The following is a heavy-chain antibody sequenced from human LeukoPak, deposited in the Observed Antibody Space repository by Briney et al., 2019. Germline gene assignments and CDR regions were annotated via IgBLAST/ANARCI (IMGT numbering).Heavy chain of an antibody. Sequence: PSETVSLTCSVSGGSITSYYWSWIRQPPGKGLEWIGHVSDGGRTNYSPSLRSRVSISVDTSKNQFSLKLSSVTAADTAVYFCARASTTFDDWGQGTLVTVSS. CDR3: ARASTTFDD. CDR1: GGSITSYY. J-gene: IGHJ4*02. CDR2: VSDGGRT. V-gene: IGHV4-4*08. D-gene: IGHD1-14*01.